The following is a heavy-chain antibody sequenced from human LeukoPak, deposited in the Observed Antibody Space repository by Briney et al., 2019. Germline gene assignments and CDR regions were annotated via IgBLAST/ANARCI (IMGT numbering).Heavy chain of an antibody. CDR1: GGSISSYY. Sequence: SETLSLTCTVSGGSISSYYWSWIRQPPGKGLEWIGYIYYSGSTNYNPSLKSRVTISVDTSKNQFSLKLSSVTAADTAVYYCARNIAARTDYYYGMDVWGQGTTVTVSS. D-gene: IGHD6-6*01. V-gene: IGHV4-59*08. CDR3: ARNIAARTDYYYGMDV. J-gene: IGHJ6*02. CDR2: IYYSGST.